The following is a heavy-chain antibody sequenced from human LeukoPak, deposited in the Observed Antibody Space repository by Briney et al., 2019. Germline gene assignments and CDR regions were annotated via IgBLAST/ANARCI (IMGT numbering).Heavy chain of an antibody. J-gene: IGHJ5*02. CDR3: AKDVRRCNGGCT. V-gene: IGHV3-23*01. CDR1: GFTFTTYS. Sequence: GGSLRLSCAASGFTFTTYSFSWVRQAPGKGLELVSGISASGGDTFYADSVKGRFTISRDNSKNTLSLQMNSLRVEDTAIYYCAKDVRRCNGGCTWGQGTLVTVSS. D-gene: IGHD4-23*01. CDR2: ISASGGDT.